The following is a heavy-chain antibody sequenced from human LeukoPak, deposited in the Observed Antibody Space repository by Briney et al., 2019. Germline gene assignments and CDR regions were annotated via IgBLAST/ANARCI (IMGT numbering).Heavy chain of an antibody. CDR2: ISSSGSTI. CDR1: GFTFSDYY. CDR3: ARGLGGGSGSYSEYYYYGMDV. J-gene: IGHJ6*02. Sequence: AGGSLRLSCAASGFTFSDYYTSWIRQAPGKGLEWVSYISSSGSTIYYADSVKGRFTISRDNAKNSLYLQMNSLRAEDTAVYYCARGLGGGSGSYSEYYYYGMDVWGQGTTVTVSS. V-gene: IGHV3-11*01. D-gene: IGHD3-10*01.